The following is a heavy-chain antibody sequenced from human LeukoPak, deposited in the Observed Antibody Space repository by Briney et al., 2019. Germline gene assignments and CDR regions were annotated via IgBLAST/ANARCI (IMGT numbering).Heavy chain of an antibody. D-gene: IGHD4-17*01. CDR2: INPNSGGT. J-gene: IGHJ5*02. CDR3: ARERGDYGDVNWFDP. CDR1: GYTFTGYY. Sequence: GASVKVSCKASGYTFTGYYMHWVRQAPGQGLEWMGWINPNSGGTNYAQKFQGRVTMTRDTSISTAYMELSRLRSDDTAVYYCARERGDYGDVNWFDPWGQGTLVTVSS. V-gene: IGHV1-2*02.